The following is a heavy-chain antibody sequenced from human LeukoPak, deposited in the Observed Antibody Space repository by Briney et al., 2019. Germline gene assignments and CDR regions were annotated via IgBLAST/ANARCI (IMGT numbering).Heavy chain of an antibody. CDR3: ARSALEYSSSSRWFDP. CDR1: GGSISSSSYY. V-gene: IGHV4-39*07. Sequence: PSETLSLTCTVSGGSISSSSYYWGWIRQPPGKGLEWIGSIYYSGSTYYNPSLKSRVTISVDTSKNQFSLKLSSVTAADTAVYYCARSALEYSSSSRWFDPWGQGTLVTVSS. CDR2: IYYSGST. D-gene: IGHD6-6*01. J-gene: IGHJ5*02.